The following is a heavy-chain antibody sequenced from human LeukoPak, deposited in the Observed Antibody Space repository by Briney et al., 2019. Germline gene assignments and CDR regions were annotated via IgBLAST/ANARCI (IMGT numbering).Heavy chain of an antibody. CDR1: GGSISSGGYY. J-gene: IGHJ3*02. CDR2: IYYSGST. Sequence: SETLSLTCTVSGGSISSGGYYWSWIRQHPGKGLEWIGYIYYSGSTYYNPSLKSRVTISVDTSKNQFSLKLSSVTAPDTAVYYCARDHPLGYSGSYGAFDIWGQGTMVTVSS. D-gene: IGHD1-26*01. CDR3: ARDHPLGYSGSYGAFDI. V-gene: IGHV4-31*03.